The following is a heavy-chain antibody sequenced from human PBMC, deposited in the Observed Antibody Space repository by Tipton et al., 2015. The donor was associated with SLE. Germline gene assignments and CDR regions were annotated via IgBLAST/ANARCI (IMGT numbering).Heavy chain of an antibody. CDR1: GDSVSNSNYY. V-gene: IGHV4-39*07. J-gene: IGHJ4*02. CDR2: VFYRGSS. Sequence: LRLSCTVSGDSVSNSNYYWGWIRQPPGKGLEWIGSVFYRGSSNYNPSLKSRVTISVDTSKNQFSLKLTSVTAADTAVYYCAREGEGWELLYWGQGTLVTVSS. CDR3: AREGEGWELLY. D-gene: IGHD1-26*01.